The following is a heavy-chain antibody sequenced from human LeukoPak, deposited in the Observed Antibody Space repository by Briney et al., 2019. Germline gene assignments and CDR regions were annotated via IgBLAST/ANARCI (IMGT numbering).Heavy chain of an antibody. CDR1: GFTFSSYS. Sequence: PGGSLRLSCAASGFTFSSYSMNWVRQAPGKGLERVSYISSSSRTIYYADSVKGRFTISRDNAKNSLYLQMNSLRAEDTAIYYCARQSGTMVTTRFDYWGQGTLVTVSS. V-gene: IGHV3-48*01. D-gene: IGHD4-17*01. CDR2: ISSSSRTI. CDR3: ARQSGTMVTTRFDY. J-gene: IGHJ4*02.